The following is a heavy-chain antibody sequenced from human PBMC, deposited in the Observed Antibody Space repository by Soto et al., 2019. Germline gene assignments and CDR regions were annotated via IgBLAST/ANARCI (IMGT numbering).Heavy chain of an antibody. V-gene: IGHV3-30*18. J-gene: IGHJ6*02. CDR2: ISYDGSNQ. Sequence: SGGGVVQPGRSLRLSCAASGFPFSGYGFHWVRQAPGKGLEWVALISYDGSNQYYAAAVRGRFTISRDNSKNTMYLQMHSLRAEDTAIYYCAKVLAVEQVEEYHYYGLDIWGQGTTVTVSS. CDR3: AKVLAVEQVEEYHYYGLDI. D-gene: IGHD6-19*01. CDR1: GFPFSGYG.